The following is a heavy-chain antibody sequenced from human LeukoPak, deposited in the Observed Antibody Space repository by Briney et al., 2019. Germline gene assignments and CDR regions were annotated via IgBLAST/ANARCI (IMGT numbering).Heavy chain of an antibody. CDR3: ARGSISGVATIELDFDY. V-gene: IGHV1-3*01. CDR2: INAGNGNT. CDR1: GYTFTSYA. J-gene: IGHJ4*02. Sequence: GASVKVSCKASGYTFTSYAMHWVRQAPGQRLEWMGWINAGNGNTKYSQKFQGRVTITRDTSASTAYMELSSLRSEDTAAYYCARGSISGVATIELDFDYWGQGTLVTVSS. D-gene: IGHD5-12*01.